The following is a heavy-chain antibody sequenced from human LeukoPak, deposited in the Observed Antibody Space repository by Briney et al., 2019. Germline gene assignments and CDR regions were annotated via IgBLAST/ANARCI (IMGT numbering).Heavy chain of an antibody. Sequence: PGGSPRLSCAASGFTFSNAWMNWVRQPPGKGLEWIGEIYHSGNTNYNPSLKSRVTISLDKSKNQFSLKLRSVTAADTAVYYCAREEMPGKFDYWGQGTLVTVSS. D-gene: IGHD1-26*01. CDR1: GFTFSNAW. V-gene: IGHV4-4*02. CDR3: AREEMPGKFDY. CDR2: IYHSGNT. J-gene: IGHJ4*02.